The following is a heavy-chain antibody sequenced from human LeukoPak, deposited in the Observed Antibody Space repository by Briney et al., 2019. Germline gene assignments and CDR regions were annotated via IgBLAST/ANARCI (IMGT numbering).Heavy chain of an antibody. Sequence: SETLSLTCTVSGGSISSGDYYWSWIRQPPGKGLEWIGYIYYSGSTYYNPSLKSRVTISVDTSKNQFSLKLSSVTAADTAVYYCARVMTTPVDDAFDIWGRGTMVTVSS. J-gene: IGHJ3*02. D-gene: IGHD4-17*01. CDR3: ARVMTTPVDDAFDI. CDR1: GGSISSGDYY. V-gene: IGHV4-30-4*01. CDR2: IYYSGST.